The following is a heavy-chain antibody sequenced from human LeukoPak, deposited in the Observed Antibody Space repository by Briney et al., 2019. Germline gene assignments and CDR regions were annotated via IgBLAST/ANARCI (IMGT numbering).Heavy chain of an antibody. CDR2: ISYTGRT. V-gene: IGHV4-59*08. J-gene: IGHJ4*02. CDR1: GGSISNYH. Sequence: SETLSLTCTVSGGSISNYHWSWIRQPPGKGLEWIGFISYTGRTNDNPSLKSRVTISVDTSRNQFSLKLNSVTAADTAVVTAAGTRGYYFDYWGQGTLITVSS. CDR3: AGTRGYYFDY. D-gene: IGHD6-13*01.